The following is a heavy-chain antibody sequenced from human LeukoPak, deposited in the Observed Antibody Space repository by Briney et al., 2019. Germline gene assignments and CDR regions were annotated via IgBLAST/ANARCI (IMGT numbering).Heavy chain of an antibody. CDR3: ARMATAFDY. J-gene: IGHJ4*02. D-gene: IGHD1-1*01. V-gene: IGHV3-74*01. CDR1: GFTFSNSW. CDR2: ISSDGSSS. Sequence: GGSLRLSCAASGFTFSNSWMHWVRQVPGKGLVWVSRISSDGSSSVYADSVKGRFTISRDNAKNTLYLQMNSLRAEDTAVYYCARMATAFDYWGQGTLVTVSS.